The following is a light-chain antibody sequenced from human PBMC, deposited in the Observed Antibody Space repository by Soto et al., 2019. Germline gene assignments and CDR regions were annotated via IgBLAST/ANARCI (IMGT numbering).Light chain of an antibody. Sequence: QSVLTQPPSASGSPGQSVTISCTGTSSDVGGYNYVSWYQQHPGKAPKLMIYEVTKRPSGVPDRFSGSKSGNTASLTVSGLQADEEADYYCSSYGGSNNLLFGGGTKLTVL. J-gene: IGLJ2*01. CDR2: EVT. V-gene: IGLV2-8*01. CDR3: SSYGGSNNLL. CDR1: SSDVGGYNY.